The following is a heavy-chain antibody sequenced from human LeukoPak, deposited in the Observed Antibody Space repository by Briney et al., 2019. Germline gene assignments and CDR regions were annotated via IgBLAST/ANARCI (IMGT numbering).Heavy chain of an antibody. V-gene: IGHV1-2*02. D-gene: IGHD4-23*01. CDR1: GYTFTGYY. J-gene: IGHJ2*01. CDR3: ARDNNYGGNSGWCFDL. Sequence: ASVKVSCKASGYTFTGYYMHWVRQAPGQGLEWMGWINPNSGGTNYARKFQGRVTMTRDTSISTAYMELSRLRSDDTAVYYCARDNNYGGNSGWCFDLWGRGTLVTVSS. CDR2: INPNSGGT.